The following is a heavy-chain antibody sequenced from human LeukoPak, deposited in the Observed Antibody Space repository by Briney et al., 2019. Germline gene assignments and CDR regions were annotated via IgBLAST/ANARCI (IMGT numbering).Heavy chain of an antibody. D-gene: IGHD3-22*01. Sequence: GGSLRLSCAVSGFSLTNFGTTWVRQAPGKGLEWVSSISGSGVNTYYADSVKGRFTISRDSSKNTVYLQMNSLRAEDTAVYFCAKFAFGDFYDGSRYYLYLDYWGQGTLVTVSS. CDR2: ISGSGVNT. CDR1: GFSLTNFG. J-gene: IGHJ4*02. CDR3: AKFAFGDFYDGSRYYLYLDY. V-gene: IGHV3-23*01.